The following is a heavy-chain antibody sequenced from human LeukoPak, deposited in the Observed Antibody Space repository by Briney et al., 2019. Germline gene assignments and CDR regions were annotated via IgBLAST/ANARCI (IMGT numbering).Heavy chain of an antibody. J-gene: IGHJ4*02. CDR3: ARGGLTYYYDSSGYYYFDY. Sequence: ASVKVSCKASGYTFTSYAMHWVRQAPGQRLEWMGWINAGNGNTKYSQKFQGRVTMTRDTSTSTVYMELSSLRSEDTAVYYCARGGLTYYYDSSGYYYFDYWGQGTLVTVSS. V-gene: IGHV1-3*01. CDR1: GYTFTSYA. D-gene: IGHD3-22*01. CDR2: INAGNGNT.